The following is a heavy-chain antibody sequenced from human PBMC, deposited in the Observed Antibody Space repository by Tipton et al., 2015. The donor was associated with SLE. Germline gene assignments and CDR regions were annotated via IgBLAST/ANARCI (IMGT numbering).Heavy chain of an antibody. Sequence: TLSLTCIVSGGSISANNYYRGWVRQTPGKGLQWIGTIYYNGGTHSNPSLKSRVSISVDTSKNQLSLKLISVTAADTAVYFCARLVGGYARWGQGTLVTVSS. D-gene: IGHD5-12*01. CDR1: GGSISANNYY. CDR3: ARLVGGYAR. V-gene: IGHV4-39*01. CDR2: IYYNGGT. J-gene: IGHJ4*02.